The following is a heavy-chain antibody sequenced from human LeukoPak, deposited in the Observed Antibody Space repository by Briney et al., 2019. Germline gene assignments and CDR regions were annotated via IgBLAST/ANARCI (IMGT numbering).Heavy chain of an antibody. CDR3: ARASGSYLPFDY. CDR2: INAGNGNT. Sequence: ASVKVSCKASGYTFTSYAMHWVRQAPGQRLEWMGWINAGNGNTKYSQKFQGRVTITWDTSASTAYMELSSLRSEDTAVYYCARASGSYLPFDYWGQGTLVTVSS. CDR1: GYTFTSYA. D-gene: IGHD1-26*01. V-gene: IGHV1-3*01. J-gene: IGHJ4*02.